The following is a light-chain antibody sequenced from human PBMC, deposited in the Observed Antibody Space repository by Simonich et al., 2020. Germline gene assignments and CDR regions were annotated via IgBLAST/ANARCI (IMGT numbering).Light chain of an antibody. CDR2: WAS. V-gene: IGKV4-1*01. Sequence: DIVMTQSPDSLAVSLGERATINCKSSQSFLYSSNNKNYLAWYQPKPGQPPKLLIYWASTRDAGVPDRFSGSGSGTDFTLTISSLQAEDVAVYYCQQYYSTPFTFGPGTKVDIK. J-gene: IGKJ3*01. CDR3: QQYYSTPFT. CDR1: QSFLYSSNNKNY.